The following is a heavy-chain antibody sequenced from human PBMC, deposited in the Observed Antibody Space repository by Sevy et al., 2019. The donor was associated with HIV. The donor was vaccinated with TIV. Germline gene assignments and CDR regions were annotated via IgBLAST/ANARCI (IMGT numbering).Heavy chain of an antibody. D-gene: IGHD5-18*01. CDR2: IYSGGST. V-gene: IGHV3-66*01. CDR3: AGGGGDSYGFVGAFDI. J-gene: IGHJ3*02. Sequence: GGSLRLSCAASGFTVSSNYMSWVRQAPGKGLEWVSVIYSGGSTYYADSVKGRFTISRDNSKNTLYLQMNRLRAEDTAVYYCAGGGGDSYGFVGAFDIWGQGTMVTVSS. CDR1: GFTVSSNY.